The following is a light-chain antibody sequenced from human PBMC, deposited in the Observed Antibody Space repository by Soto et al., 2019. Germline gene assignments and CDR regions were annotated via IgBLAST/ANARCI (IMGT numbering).Light chain of an antibody. CDR1: SGHSSYI. CDR2: LEGSGSY. Sequence: QAVVTQSSSASASLGSSVKLTCTLSSGHSSYIIAWHQQQPGKAPRYLMKLEGSGSYNKGSGVPDRFSGSSSGADRYLTISILQFEEEADYYCETWDSNTHVFGGGTKLTVL. J-gene: IGLJ3*02. V-gene: IGLV4-60*02. CDR3: ETWDSNTHV.